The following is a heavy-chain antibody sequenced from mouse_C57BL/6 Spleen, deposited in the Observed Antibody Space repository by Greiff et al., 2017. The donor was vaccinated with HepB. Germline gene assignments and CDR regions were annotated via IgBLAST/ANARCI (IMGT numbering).Heavy chain of an antibody. CDR2: IHPNSGST. D-gene: IGHD2-3*01. V-gene: IGHV1-64*01. CDR1: GYTFTSYW. J-gene: IGHJ3*01. Sequence: VQLQQPGAELVKPGASVKLSCKASGYTFTSYWMHWVKQRPGQGLEWIGMIHPNSGSTNYNEKFKSKATLTVDKSSSTAYMQLSSLTSEDSAVYYCARYDGYYGAYWGQGTLVTVSA. CDR3: ARYDGYYGAY.